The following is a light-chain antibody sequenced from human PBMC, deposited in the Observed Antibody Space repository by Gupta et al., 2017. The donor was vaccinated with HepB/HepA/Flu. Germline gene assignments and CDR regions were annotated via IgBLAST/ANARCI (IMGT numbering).Light chain of an antibody. CDR2: GAS. Sequence: EIVLTQSPATLSVSPGERATLSCRASQSLSSNLAWYQQKPGQAPRLLIYGASTRATGIPARFSGSEYGTEFTLTISSRQSEDFAVYYCQQYNNWPPLTFGGGTKVEIK. J-gene: IGKJ4*01. CDR1: QSLSSN. CDR3: QQYNNWPPLT. V-gene: IGKV3-15*01.